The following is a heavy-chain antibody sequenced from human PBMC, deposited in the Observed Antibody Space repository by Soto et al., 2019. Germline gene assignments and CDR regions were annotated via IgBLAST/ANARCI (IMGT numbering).Heavy chain of an antibody. J-gene: IGHJ5*02. CDR2: IIPIIGPA. D-gene: IGHD3-22*01. V-gene: IGHV1-69*01. CDR3: ARDLGTTIAGPPRRETYGWLDP. Sequence: QVQLVQSGAEVKRPGSSVKLSCKASGGTFTYYGISWVRQAPGQGLAWMGGIIPIIGPATYAQKFQGRVTITADQSTSTAYMELSSLGSEDTALSYCARDLGTTIAGPPRRETYGWLDPWGHGTLVTVSS. CDR1: GGTFTYYG.